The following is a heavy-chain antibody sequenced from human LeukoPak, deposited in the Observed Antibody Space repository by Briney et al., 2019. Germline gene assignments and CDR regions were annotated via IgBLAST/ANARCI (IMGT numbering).Heavy chain of an antibody. V-gene: IGHV1-46*01. CDR3: ATAYYDSSGYPTVPFDY. Sequence: ASVKVSCKASGYTFTSYYLHWVRQAPGHGLEWMGVINPSGGRTSYAPKFQGRVTMSRDMSTSTVYMELSSLRSEDTAVYYCATAYYDSSGYPTVPFDYWGQGTLVTVSS. J-gene: IGHJ4*02. CDR2: INPSGGRT. CDR1: GYTFTSYY. D-gene: IGHD3-22*01.